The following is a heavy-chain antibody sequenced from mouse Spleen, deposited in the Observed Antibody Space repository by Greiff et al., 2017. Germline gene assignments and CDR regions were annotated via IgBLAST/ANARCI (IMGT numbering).Heavy chain of an antibody. D-gene: IGHD3-2*01. CDR1: GFSLTSYG. CDR2: IWRGGST. V-gene: IGHV2-5*01. J-gene: IGHJ4*01. CDR3: ARTARATAMDY. Sequence: VKLVESGPGLVQPSQSLSITCTVSGFSLTSYGVHWVRQSPGKGLEWLGVIWRGGSTDYNAAFMSRLSITKDNSKSQVFLKMNSLQTDDTAMYYCARTARATAMDYWGQGTSVTVSS.